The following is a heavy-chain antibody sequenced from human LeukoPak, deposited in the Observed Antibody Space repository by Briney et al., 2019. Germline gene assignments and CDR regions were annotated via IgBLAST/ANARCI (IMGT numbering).Heavy chain of an antibody. D-gene: IGHD6-19*01. CDR1: GFTFSSYE. J-gene: IGHJ4*02. CDR3: AKVRWDNSGWYYLDN. V-gene: IGHV3-30*18. Sequence: PGGSLRLSCAASGFTFSSYEMNWVRQAPGKGLEWVAVISYDGSNKYYADSVKGRFTISRDNSKNTLYLQMNSLTDEDTAVYYCAKVRWDNSGWYYLDNWGQGTLITVSS. CDR2: ISYDGSNK.